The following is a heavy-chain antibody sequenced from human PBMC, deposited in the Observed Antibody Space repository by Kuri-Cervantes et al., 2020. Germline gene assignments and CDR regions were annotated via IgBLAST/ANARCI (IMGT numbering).Heavy chain of an antibody. CDR3: AKDATYSSSWYFDY. CDR1: GFTFSSYA. Sequence: GGSLRLSCAASGFTFSSYAMSWVRQAPGKGLEWVSAVSGSGSSTYYADSVKGRFTISRDNSKNTLYLQMNSLRAEDTAVYYCAKDATYSSSWYFDYWGQGTLVTVSS. J-gene: IGHJ4*02. V-gene: IGHV3-23*01. CDR2: VSGSGSST. D-gene: IGHD6-13*01.